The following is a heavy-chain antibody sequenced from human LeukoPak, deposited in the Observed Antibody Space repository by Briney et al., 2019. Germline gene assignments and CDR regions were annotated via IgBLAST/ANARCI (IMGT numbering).Heavy chain of an antibody. CDR2: IYYSGST. Sequence: SETLSLTCTVSRGSISSINYYWGWIRQPPGKGLEWIGTIYYSGSTYYNPSLKSRVTISVDTSKNQFSLKLSSVTAADTAMYYCARFRSGSSGWYVGHWGQGTLVTVSS. CDR3: ARFRSGSSGWYVGH. D-gene: IGHD6-19*01. J-gene: IGHJ4*02. CDR1: RGSISSINYY. V-gene: IGHV4-39*01.